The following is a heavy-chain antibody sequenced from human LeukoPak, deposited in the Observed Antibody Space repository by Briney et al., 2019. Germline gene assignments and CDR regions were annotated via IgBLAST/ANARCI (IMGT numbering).Heavy chain of an antibody. V-gene: IGHV3-30*04. D-gene: IGHD6-19*01. CDR2: TSSDGRQK. J-gene: IGHJ4*02. CDR3: AKDSQQWLVRYYFDY. CDR1: GFTFSSYA. Sequence: GGPLRLSCAGSGFTFSSYAMHWVRQAPGKGLEWVAITSSDGRQKYYADSVKGRFTISRDNSKNTLYLQMNSLRAEDTAVYYCAKDSQQWLVRYYFDYWGQGTLVTVSS.